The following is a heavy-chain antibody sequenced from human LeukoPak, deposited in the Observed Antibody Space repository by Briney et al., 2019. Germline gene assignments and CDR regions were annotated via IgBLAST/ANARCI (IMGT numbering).Heavy chain of an antibody. CDR2: IYYTGST. V-gene: IGHV4-39*07. CDR3: ARDVPYCTNGICYVRDYYYYMDV. D-gene: IGHD2-8*01. CDR1: GGSINSSDYY. Sequence: SETLSLTCTVSGGSINSSDYYWVWIRQPPGKGLEWIGTIYYTGSTFYNPSLKSRVTISIDTSKNQFSLRLTSVTAADTAVYYCARDVPYCTNGICYVRDYYYYMDVWGKGTTVTVSS. J-gene: IGHJ6*03.